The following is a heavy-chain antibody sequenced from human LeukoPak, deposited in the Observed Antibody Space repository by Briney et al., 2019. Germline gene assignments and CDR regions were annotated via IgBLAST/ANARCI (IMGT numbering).Heavy chain of an antibody. Sequence: PGGSQRLSCAASGFTFNNYAMSWVRQAPGKGLEWVSAISGGGYSTYYADSVKGRFTISRDNSKNTMYLQMNSLRAEDTAVYYCAKPDNSWSFDYWGQGTLVTVSS. J-gene: IGHJ4*02. CDR3: AKPDNSWSFDY. D-gene: IGHD6-13*01. CDR1: GFTFNNYA. V-gene: IGHV3-23*01. CDR2: ISGGGYST.